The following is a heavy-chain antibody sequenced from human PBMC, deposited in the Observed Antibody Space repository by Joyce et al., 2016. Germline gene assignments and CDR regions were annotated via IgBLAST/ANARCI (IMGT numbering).Heavy chain of an antibody. D-gene: IGHD1-14*01. CDR2: ISHSGAT. CDR3: AGARRLATVTD. CDR1: GGPFRGFF. Sequence: VQLQQWGAGLLKPSETLSLTCAVSGGPFRGFFWNWIRQPPGKGLEWIWDISHSGATNYNSSMKSRVTISIDTSKNQYALEVNSLTAADTATYICAGARRLATVTDCGQGTLVTISS. V-gene: IGHV4-34*01. J-gene: IGHJ1*01.